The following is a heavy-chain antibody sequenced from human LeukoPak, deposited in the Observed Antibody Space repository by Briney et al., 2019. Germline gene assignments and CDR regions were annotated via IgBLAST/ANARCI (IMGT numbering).Heavy chain of an antibody. J-gene: IGHJ3*02. CDR2: ISYDGSNK. CDR3: AKDSSFDAFDI. CDR1: GFTFSSYG. Sequence: GGSLRLSCAASGFTFSSYGMHWVRQAPGKGLEWVAVISYDGSNKYYADSVKGRFTISRGNSKNTLHLQMNSLRAEDTAVYYCAKDSSFDAFDIWGQGTMVTVSS. D-gene: IGHD6-6*01. V-gene: IGHV3-30*18.